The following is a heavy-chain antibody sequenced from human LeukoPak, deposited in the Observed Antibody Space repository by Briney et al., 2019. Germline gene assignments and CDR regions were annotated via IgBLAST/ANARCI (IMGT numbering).Heavy chain of an antibody. CDR2: IKEDGNEQ. J-gene: IGHJ4*02. CDR1: GFTFSSYW. V-gene: IGHV3-7*03. CDR3: ARGSYYSNYFDY. Sequence: GGSLRLSCAASGFTFSSYWMSWVRQAPGKGLEWVATIKEDGNEQYYADSVKGRFTISRDNSKNTLYLQMNSLRAEDTAVYYCARGSYYSNYFDYWGQGTLVTVSS. D-gene: IGHD1-26*01.